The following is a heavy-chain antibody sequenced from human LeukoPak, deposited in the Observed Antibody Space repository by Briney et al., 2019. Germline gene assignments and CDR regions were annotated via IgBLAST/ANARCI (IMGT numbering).Heavy chain of an antibody. D-gene: IGHD4-23*01. Sequence: GGSLRLSCAASAFSLNAYNMNWVRQAPGKGLEWVSSISYTGTYIYYADSVKGRFTISRDNAQNSLYLQMNSLRAEDTAIYYCAKGIGGGGGYSSKVDYWGQGTLVTVSS. CDR2: ISYTGTYI. J-gene: IGHJ4*02. CDR1: AFSLNAYN. CDR3: AKGIGGGGGYSSKVDY. V-gene: IGHV3-21*04.